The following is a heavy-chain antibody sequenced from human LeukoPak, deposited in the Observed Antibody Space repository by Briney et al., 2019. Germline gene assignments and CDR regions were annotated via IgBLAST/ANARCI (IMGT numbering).Heavy chain of an antibody. J-gene: IGHJ3*02. D-gene: IGHD1-26*01. V-gene: IGHV4-30-2*01. CDR2: IYHSGST. CDR1: GGSISSGGYY. CDR3: ARDRGSHLPGAFDI. Sequence: PSETLSLTCTVSGGSISSGGYYWSWIRQPPGKGLEWIGYIYHSGSTYYNPSLKSRVTISVDRSKNQFSLKLSSVTAADTAVYYCARDRGSHLPGAFDIWGQGTMVTVSS.